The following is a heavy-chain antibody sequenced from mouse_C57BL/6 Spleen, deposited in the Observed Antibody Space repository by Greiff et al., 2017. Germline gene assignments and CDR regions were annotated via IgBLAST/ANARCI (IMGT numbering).Heavy chain of an antibody. CDR2: IYPGDGDT. V-gene: IGHV1-80*01. CDR3: AREGGSSQAWFAY. J-gene: IGHJ3*01. Sequence: VQLQQSGAELVKPGASVKISCKASGYAFSSYWMNWVKQRPGKGLEWIGQIYPGDGDTNYNGKFKGKATLTADKSSSTAYMQLSSLTSEDSAVYFCAREGGSSQAWFAYWGQGTLVTVSA. CDR1: GYAFSSYW. D-gene: IGHD1-1*01.